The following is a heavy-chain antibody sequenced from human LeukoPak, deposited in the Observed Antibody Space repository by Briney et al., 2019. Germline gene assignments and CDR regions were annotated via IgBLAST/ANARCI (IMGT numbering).Heavy chain of an antibody. CDR1: GGSTSSSSYY. J-gene: IGHJ6*03. V-gene: IGHV4-39*07. CDR3: ARVGWDIAGGNYYYYMDV. D-gene: IGHD5-12*01. CDR2: IYYSGST. Sequence: SETLSLTCTVSGGSTSSSSYYWGWIRQPPGKGLEWIGSIYYSGSTYYNPSLKSRVTISVDTSKNQFSLKLSSVTAADTAVYYCARVGWDIAGGNYYYYMDVWGKGTTVTVSS.